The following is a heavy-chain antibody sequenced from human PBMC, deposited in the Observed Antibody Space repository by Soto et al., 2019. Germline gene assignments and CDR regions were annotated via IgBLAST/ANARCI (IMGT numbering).Heavy chain of an antibody. J-gene: IGHJ6*02. CDR2: IYYSGST. V-gene: IGHV4-39*01. CDR1: GGSISSSSYY. Sequence: SETLSLTCTVSGGSISSSSYYWGWIRQPPGKGLEWIGSIYYSGSTYYNPSLKSRVTISVDTSKNQFSLKLSSVTAADTAVYYCARLMIQHYYYYGMDVWGQGTTVTSP. CDR3: ARLMIQHYYYYGMDV. D-gene: IGHD5-18*01.